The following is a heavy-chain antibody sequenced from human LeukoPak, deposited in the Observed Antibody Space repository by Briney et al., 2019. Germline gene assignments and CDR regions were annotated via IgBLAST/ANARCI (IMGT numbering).Heavy chain of an antibody. D-gene: IGHD3-22*01. CDR3: ARDIARYYYDSSGYYY. CDR2: IKQDGSEK. CDR1: GFTFSSYW. Sequence: PGGSLRLSCEASGFTFSSYWMNWVRQAPGKGLEWVANIKQDGSEKYYVDSVKGRFTISRDNAKNSLYLQMNSLRAEDTAVYYCARDIARYYYDSSGYYYWGQGTLVTVSS. J-gene: IGHJ4*02. V-gene: IGHV3-7*01.